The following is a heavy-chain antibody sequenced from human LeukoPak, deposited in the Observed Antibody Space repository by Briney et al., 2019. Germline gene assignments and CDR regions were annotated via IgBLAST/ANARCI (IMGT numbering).Heavy chain of an antibody. V-gene: IGHV4-34*01. Sequence: SETLSLTCAVYGGSFSGYYWSWIRQPPGKGLEWIGEINHSGSTNYNPSLKSRVTISVDTSKIQFSLKLSSVTAADTAVYYCARGRSSGWYRGGLLDYWGQGTLVTVSS. CDR1: GGSFSGYY. CDR3: ARGRSSGWYRGGLLDY. J-gene: IGHJ4*02. CDR2: INHSGST. D-gene: IGHD6-19*01.